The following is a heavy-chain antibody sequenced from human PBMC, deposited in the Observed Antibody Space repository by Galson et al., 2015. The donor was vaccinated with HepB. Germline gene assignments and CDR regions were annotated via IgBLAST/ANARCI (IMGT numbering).Heavy chain of an antibody. D-gene: IGHD4-17*01. CDR1: GFTFSSYA. Sequence: SLRLSCAASGFTFSSYAMSWVRQAPGKGLEWVSAISGSGGSTYYADSVKGRFTISRDNSKNTLYLQMNSLRAEDTAVYYCAKSSHGVWTTVTDFDYWGQGTLVTVSS. CDR2: ISGSGGST. CDR3: AKSSHGVWTTVTDFDY. J-gene: IGHJ4*02. V-gene: IGHV3-23*01.